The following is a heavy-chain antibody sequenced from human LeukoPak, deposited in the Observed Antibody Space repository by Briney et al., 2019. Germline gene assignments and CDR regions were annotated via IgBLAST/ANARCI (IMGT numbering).Heavy chain of an antibody. Sequence: SSETLSLTCTVSGXSISSSDYYWDWIRKPPGKGLEWIGNIYHSGSTYYNPSLKSRVTISVHTSKNQLALQLNSVTAADTAVYYCARRGSGASLEYYFDLWGRGTLVTVSS. CDR3: ARRGSGASLEYYFDL. V-gene: IGHV4-39*01. J-gene: IGHJ2*01. CDR1: GXSISSSDYY. CDR2: IYHSGST. D-gene: IGHD1-14*01.